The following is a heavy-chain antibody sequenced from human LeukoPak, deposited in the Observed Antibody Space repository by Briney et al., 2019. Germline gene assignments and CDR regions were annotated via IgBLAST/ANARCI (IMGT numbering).Heavy chain of an antibody. Sequence: GGSLRLSCAASGFTFSSYSMNWVRQAPGKGLEWVSSISSSSSYIYYADSVKGRFTISRDNAKNSLYLQMNSLRAEDTAVYYCARDSKGYYGRPFDYWGQGTLVTVSS. V-gene: IGHV3-21*01. CDR3: ARDSKGYYGRPFDY. CDR2: ISSSSSYI. CDR1: GFTFSSYS. D-gene: IGHD1-26*01. J-gene: IGHJ4*02.